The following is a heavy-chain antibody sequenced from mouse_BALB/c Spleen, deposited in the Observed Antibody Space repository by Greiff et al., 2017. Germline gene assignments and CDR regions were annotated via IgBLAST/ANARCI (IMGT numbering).Heavy chain of an antibody. Sequence: EVQLQQSGPELVKPGASVKISCKASGYSFTGYYMHWVKQSHVKSLEWIGRINPYNGATSYNQNFKDKASLTVDKSSSTAYMELHSLTSEDSAVYYCLDGGYFDYWGQGTTLTVSS. CDR1: GYSFTGYY. CDR2: INPYNGAT. V-gene: IGHV1-31*01. CDR3: LDGGYFDY. J-gene: IGHJ2*01.